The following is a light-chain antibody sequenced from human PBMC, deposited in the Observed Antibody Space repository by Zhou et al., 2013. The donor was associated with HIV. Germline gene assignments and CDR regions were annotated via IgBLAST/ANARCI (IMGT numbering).Light chain of an antibody. Sequence: EIVLTQSPATLSLSPGERATLFCRASQNVDSDYLAWYQQKPGQAPWLLIHGASSRAAGVPARFSGSGSGTDFTLTISSLQSEDFAVYYCQQYKNWPPVTFGQGTKVEIK. J-gene: IGKJ1*01. CDR2: GAS. CDR1: QNVDSD. V-gene: IGKV3-15*01. CDR3: QQYKNWPPVT.